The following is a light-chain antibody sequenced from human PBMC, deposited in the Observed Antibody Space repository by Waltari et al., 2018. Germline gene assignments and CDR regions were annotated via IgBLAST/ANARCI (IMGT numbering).Light chain of an antibody. J-gene: IGKJ1*01. V-gene: IGKV3-15*01. CDR2: GAS. CDR1: QGVGSN. CDR3: QQYNNWPET. Sequence: EVVMTQSPATLSVSPGERATLSCRASQGVGSNLAWYQQKPGQAPRLLIYGASTRATGIPVRFRGSGSGREFTLTISSLQSEDCAIYYCQQYNNWPETFGQGTKVDIK.